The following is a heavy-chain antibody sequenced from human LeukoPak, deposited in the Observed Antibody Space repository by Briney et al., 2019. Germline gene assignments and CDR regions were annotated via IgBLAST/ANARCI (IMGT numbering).Heavy chain of an antibody. D-gene: IGHD6-19*01. CDR1: GFTFSIYW. CDR3: AKSHVLAGNIFDF. Sequence: GGSLRLSCAASGFTFSIYWMNWVRRAPGKGLEWVASIKQDGSEKYYVDSVKGRFTISRDNAKNSLYLQMNTLRAEDTAVYYCAKSHVLAGNIFDFWGQGTLVTVSS. J-gene: IGHJ4*02. CDR2: IKQDGSEK. V-gene: IGHV3-7*02.